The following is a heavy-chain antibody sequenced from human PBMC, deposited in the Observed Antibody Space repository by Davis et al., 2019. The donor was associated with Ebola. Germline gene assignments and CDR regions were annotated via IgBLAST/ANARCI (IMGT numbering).Heavy chain of an antibody. CDR3: ARATFAYNSGWYADY. CDR1: GHTFSNYA. V-gene: IGHV1-3*01. D-gene: IGHD6-19*01. CDR2: IHGGNGNR. Sequence: VSVKVSCKAPGHTFSNYAMHWVRQAPGQRLEWMGWIHGGNGNRKYSQKFQGRVTITMGTSASTAYMELSSLRSEDTAVYYCARATFAYNSGWYADYWGQGTLVTVSS. J-gene: IGHJ4*02.